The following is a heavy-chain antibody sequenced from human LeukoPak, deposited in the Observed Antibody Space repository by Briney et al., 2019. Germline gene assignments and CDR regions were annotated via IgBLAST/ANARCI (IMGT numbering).Heavy chain of an antibody. J-gene: IGHJ4*02. CDR1: GFTFSSHW. CDR2: INGDGSNT. Sequence: GGSLRLSCAASGFTFSSHWMHWVRQAPGKGLVWVSRINGDGSNTTYADSVKGRFTISRDNAKNTLYLQMNSLRAEDTAVYYCANGDSGYYYDSSGYETPLFDYWGQGTLVTVSS. V-gene: IGHV3-74*03. CDR3: ANGDSGYYYDSSGYETPLFDY. D-gene: IGHD3-22*01.